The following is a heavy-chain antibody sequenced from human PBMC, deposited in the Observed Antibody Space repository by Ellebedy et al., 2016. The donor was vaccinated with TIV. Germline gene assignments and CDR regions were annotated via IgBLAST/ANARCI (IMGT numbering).Heavy chain of an antibody. CDR2: INNGGRTT. CDR3: AKDKVFGDSKWEIDV. V-gene: IGHV3-23*01. J-gene: IGHJ6*02. Sequence: GESLKISCVASGFTFSGYAMSWVRQAPGKGLEWVSGINNGGRTTSYADSVKGRFTISRDNSKNTVDLQMNSLRAEDTAVYYCAKDKVFGDSKWEIDVWGQGITVTVSS. D-gene: IGHD1-26*01. CDR1: GFTFSGYA.